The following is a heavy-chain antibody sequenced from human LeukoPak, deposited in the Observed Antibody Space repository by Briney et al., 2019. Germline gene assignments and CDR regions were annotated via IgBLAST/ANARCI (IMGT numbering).Heavy chain of an antibody. CDR3: ARTFRGKYIDY. D-gene: IGHD3-10*01. J-gene: IGHJ4*02. CDR2: IHYSGST. CDR1: GGSISSYY. V-gene: IGHV4-59*01. Sequence: SETLSLTCTVSGGSISSYYWSWIRQPPGKGLEWIGYIHYSGSTNYNPSLKSRVTISADTSKNQFSLKLSSVTAADTAVYYCARTFRGKYIDYWGQGTLVTVTS.